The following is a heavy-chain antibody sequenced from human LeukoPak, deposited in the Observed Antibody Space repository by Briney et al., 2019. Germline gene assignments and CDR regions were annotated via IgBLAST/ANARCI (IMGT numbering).Heavy chain of an antibody. J-gene: IGHJ3*02. CDR1: GFTFSSYE. D-gene: IGHD3-9*01. CDR2: ISSSGSTI. Sequence: PGGSLRLSCAASGFTFSSYEMNWVRQAPGKGLEWVSYISSSGSTIYYADSVKGRFTISRNKPKNSLYMQMNRLRAEETAVYYCARRELRYFDWLRAFDIWGQGTMVTVSS. V-gene: IGHV3-48*03. CDR3: ARRELRYFDWLRAFDI.